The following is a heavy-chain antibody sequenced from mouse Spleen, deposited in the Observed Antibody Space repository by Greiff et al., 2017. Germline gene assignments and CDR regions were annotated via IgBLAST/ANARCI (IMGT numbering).Heavy chain of an antibody. Sequence: DVKLVESGGGLVKPGGSLKLSCAASGFTFSSYTMSWVRQTPEKRLEWVATISSGGSYTYYPDSVKGRFTISRDNAKNTLYLQMSSLKSEDTAMYYCTREIYDGYSGYFDVWGAGTTVTVSS. V-gene: IGHV5-6-4*01. D-gene: IGHD2-3*01. CDR2: ISSGGSYT. J-gene: IGHJ1*01. CDR1: GFTFSSYT. CDR3: TREIYDGYSGYFDV.